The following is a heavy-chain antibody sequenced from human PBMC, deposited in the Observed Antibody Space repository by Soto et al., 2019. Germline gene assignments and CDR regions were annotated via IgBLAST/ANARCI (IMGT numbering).Heavy chain of an antibody. CDR3: ACASGYDSEDYYYYGMDV. Sequence: PSETLSLTCAVYGGSFSGYYWSWIRQPPGKGLEWIGEINHSGSTNYNPSLKSRVTISVDTSKNQFSLKLSSVTAADTAVYYCACASGYDSEDYYYYGMDVWGQGTTVTVSS. CDR1: GGSFSGYY. CDR2: INHSGST. D-gene: IGHD5-12*01. V-gene: IGHV4-34*01. J-gene: IGHJ6*02.